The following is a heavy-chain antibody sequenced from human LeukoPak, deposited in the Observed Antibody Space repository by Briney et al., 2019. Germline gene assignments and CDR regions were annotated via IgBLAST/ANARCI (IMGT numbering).Heavy chain of an antibody. CDR3: ARGNAATWFIDY. D-gene: IGHD2-15*01. V-gene: IGHV3-66*01. CDR1: GFTVKAYY. CDR2: VHSGGGT. Sequence: GGSLRLSCAASGFTVKAYYMSWVRQAPGKGLEWVSVVHSGGGTYYTDSVKGRFTISRDDSQNTLSLQMDSLRAEDTAVYYCARGNAATWFIDYWGQGTLVTVSS. J-gene: IGHJ4*02.